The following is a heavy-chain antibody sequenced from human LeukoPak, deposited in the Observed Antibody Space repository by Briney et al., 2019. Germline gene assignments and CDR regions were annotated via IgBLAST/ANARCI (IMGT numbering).Heavy chain of an antibody. D-gene: IGHD2-15*01. Sequence: GGSLRLSCAASGFTFSGSAMHWVRQASGKGLEWVGRIRSKANSYASAYAASVKGRFTISRDDSKNTAYLQMNSLRAEDTAVYYCARDSPSQYCSGGSCWVFEYWGRGTRVTVSS. CDR1: GFTFSGSA. CDR2: IRSKANSYAS. J-gene: IGHJ4*02. V-gene: IGHV3-73*01. CDR3: ARDSPSQYCSGGSCWVFEY.